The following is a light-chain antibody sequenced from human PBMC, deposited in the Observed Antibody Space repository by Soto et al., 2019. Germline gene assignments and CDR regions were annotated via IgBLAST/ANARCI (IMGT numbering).Light chain of an antibody. CDR2: DVS. CDR3: SSSTRSSTLVV. V-gene: IGLV2-14*01. CDR1: SSDVGDSNY. J-gene: IGLJ2*01. Sequence: QSALAQPASVSGSPGQSITIPCTGTSSDVGDSNYVSWYQQLPGRAPKLLIYDVSNRPAGVSYRFSASKSGNTASLTISGLQAEDEADYYCSSSTRSSTLVVFGGGTKLTVL.